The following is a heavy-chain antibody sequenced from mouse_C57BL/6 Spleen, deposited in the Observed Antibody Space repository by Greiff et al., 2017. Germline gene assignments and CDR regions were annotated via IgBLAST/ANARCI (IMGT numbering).Heavy chain of an antibody. V-gene: IGHV14-1*01. J-gene: IGHJ3*01. D-gene: IGHD1-1*01. Sequence: EVKLQQSGAELVRPGASVKLSCTASGFNIKDYYMHWVKQWPEQGLEWIGRIDPEDGDTEYAPKFQGKATMTADTSSNTAYLQLSSLTSEDTAVYYCTTYYGSTSWFAYWGQGTLVTVSA. CDR2: IDPEDGDT. CDR3: TTYYGSTSWFAY. CDR1: GFNIKDYY.